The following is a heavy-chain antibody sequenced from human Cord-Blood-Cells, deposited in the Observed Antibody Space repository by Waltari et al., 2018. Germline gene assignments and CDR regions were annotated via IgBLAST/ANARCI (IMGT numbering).Heavy chain of an antibody. D-gene: IGHD3-3*01. Sequence: QVQLQQWGAGLLKPSETLSLTCAVYGGSFSGYYWSWIRQPPGTGLEWIGEINHWGSNNYNTSRKSRVTISVDTSKSQFSLKLSSVTAADTSVYYCARARLNYDFWSGYDGCWEDYWGQGTLVTVSS. CDR3: ARARLNYDFWSGYDGCWEDY. CDR1: GGSFSGYY. V-gene: IGHV4-34*01. CDR2: INHWGSN. J-gene: IGHJ4*02.